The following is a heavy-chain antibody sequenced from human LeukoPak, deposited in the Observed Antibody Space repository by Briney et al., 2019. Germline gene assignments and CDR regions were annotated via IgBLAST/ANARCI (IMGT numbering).Heavy chain of an antibody. CDR2: MNPNSGNT. Sequence: ASVKVSCKASGYTFTSYDINWVRQATGQGLEWMGWMNPNSGNTGYAQKFQGRVTMTRNTSISTAYMELSSLRSEDTAVYYCAREQSSYDFWSGFHYYYGMDVWGQGTTVTVSS. CDR1: GYTFTSYD. D-gene: IGHD3-3*01. J-gene: IGHJ6*02. CDR3: AREQSSYDFWSGFHYYYGMDV. V-gene: IGHV1-8*01.